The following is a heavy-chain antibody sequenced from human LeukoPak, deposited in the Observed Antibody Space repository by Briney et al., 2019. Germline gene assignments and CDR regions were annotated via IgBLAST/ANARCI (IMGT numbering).Heavy chain of an antibody. J-gene: IGHJ5*02. CDR2: NIPIFGTA. Sequence: GASVKVSCKASGYTFTSYGISWVRQAPGQGLEWMGGNIPIFGTANYAQKLQGRVTMTTDTSTSTAYMELRSLRSDDTAVYYCARGGGSSWSEDWFDPWGQGTLVTVSS. D-gene: IGHD6-13*01. CDR1: GYTFTSYG. V-gene: IGHV1-18*01. CDR3: ARGGGSSWSEDWFDP.